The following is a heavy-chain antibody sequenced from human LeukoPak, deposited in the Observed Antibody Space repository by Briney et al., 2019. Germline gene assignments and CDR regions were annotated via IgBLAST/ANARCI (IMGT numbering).Heavy chain of an antibody. V-gene: IGHV3-21*01. J-gene: IGHJ6*03. CDR2: ISSSSSYI. D-gene: IGHD3-9*01. Sequence: GGSLRLSCAASGFTFSSYSMNWVRQAPGKGLEWVLSISSSSSYIYYADSVKGRFTISRDNAKNSLYLQMNSLRAEDTAVYYCARDAKGVLRYFDWLPSVTTGYYYYMDVWGKGTTVTISS. CDR1: GFTFSSYS. CDR3: ARDAKGVLRYFDWLPSVTTGYYYYMDV.